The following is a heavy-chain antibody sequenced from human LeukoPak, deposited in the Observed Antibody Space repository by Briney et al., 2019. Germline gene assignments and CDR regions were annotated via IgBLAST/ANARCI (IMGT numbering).Heavy chain of an antibody. J-gene: IGHJ4*02. CDR1: GTTLSNQW. Sequence: GGSLRLSCAASGTTLSNQWMHWVRQSPGKGLVWVSRIDGEGTTSYADSVKGRFTISRDNAKNTLYLQMNSLRAEDTAVYYCAKKGQRLTGTTGFDYWGQGTLVTVSS. CDR3: AKKGQRLTGTTGFDY. D-gene: IGHD1-7*01. V-gene: IGHV3-74*01. CDR2: IDGEGTT.